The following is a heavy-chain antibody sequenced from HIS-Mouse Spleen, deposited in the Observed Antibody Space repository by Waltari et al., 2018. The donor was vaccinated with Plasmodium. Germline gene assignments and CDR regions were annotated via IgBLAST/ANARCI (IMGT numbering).Heavy chain of an antibody. J-gene: IGHJ4*02. Sequence: ITLKESGPTLVKPTQTLTLTCTFSGFSLSTRGAGVGWIRQPPGKALEWLALIYWDDDKRYSPSLKSRLTITKDTSKNQVVLTMTNMDPVDTATYYCAHRPDCSSTSCYGGFDYWGQGTLVTVSS. CDR2: IYWDDDK. CDR1: GFSLSTRGAG. CDR3: AHRPDCSSTSCYGGFDY. D-gene: IGHD2-2*01. V-gene: IGHV2-5*02.